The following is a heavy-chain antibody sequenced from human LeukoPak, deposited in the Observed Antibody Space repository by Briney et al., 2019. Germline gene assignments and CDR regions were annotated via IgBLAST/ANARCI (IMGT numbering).Heavy chain of an antibody. CDR1: GGSISSYY. Sequence: SETLSLTCTVSGGSISSYYWSWIRQPAGKGLEWIGRIYTSGSTNYNPSLKSRVTMSVDTSKNQFSLKLSSVTAADTAVYYCARDCSSTSCYGRKGYYFDYWGQGTLVTVSS. CDR2: IYTSGST. J-gene: IGHJ4*02. D-gene: IGHD2-2*01. V-gene: IGHV4-4*07. CDR3: ARDCSSTSCYGRKGYYFDY.